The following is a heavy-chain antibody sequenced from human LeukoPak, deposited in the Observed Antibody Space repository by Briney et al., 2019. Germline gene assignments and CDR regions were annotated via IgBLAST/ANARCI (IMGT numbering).Heavy chain of an antibody. D-gene: IGHD3-22*01. CDR1: GFTFSSYA. J-gene: IGHJ4*02. V-gene: IGHV3-23*01. CDR3: AKLRDTTGYSPVDY. CDR2: ISGSGGNT. Sequence: GGSLRLSCAASGFTFSSYAMSWVRQAPGKGLEWVSAISGSGGNTYYADSVKGRFTISRDSSRNTLYLQMNSLRAEDTALYYCAKLRDTTGYSPVDYWGQGTLVTVSS.